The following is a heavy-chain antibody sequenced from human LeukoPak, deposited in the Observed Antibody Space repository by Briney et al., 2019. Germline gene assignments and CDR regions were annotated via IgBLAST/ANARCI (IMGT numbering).Heavy chain of an antibody. CDR1: GFTFSSYA. CDR3: AKKRGYDILTGYPDY. V-gene: IGHV3-23*01. CDR2: ISGSGGST. Sequence: GGSLRLSCAASGFTFSSYAMSWVRQAPGKGLEGVSAISGSGGSTYYADSVKGRFTISRDNSKNTLYLQMNSLRAEDTAVYYCAKKRGYDILTGYPDYWGQGTLVTVSS. D-gene: IGHD3-9*01. J-gene: IGHJ4*02.